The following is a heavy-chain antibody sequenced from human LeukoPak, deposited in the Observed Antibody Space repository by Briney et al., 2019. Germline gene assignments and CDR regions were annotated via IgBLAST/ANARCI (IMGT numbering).Heavy chain of an antibody. CDR3: ARGFASMVRGVINRTPFDY. Sequence: GSAVKISCKASGGSFSSYAISWVRQAHGQGLELMGGIILIFGTANYAQKFQGRVTITADKSTSTAYMELSSLRSEDTAVYYCARGFASMVRGVINRTPFDYWGQGTLVTVSS. CDR2: IILIFGTA. V-gene: IGHV1-69*06. CDR1: GGSFSSYA. J-gene: IGHJ4*02. D-gene: IGHD3-10*01.